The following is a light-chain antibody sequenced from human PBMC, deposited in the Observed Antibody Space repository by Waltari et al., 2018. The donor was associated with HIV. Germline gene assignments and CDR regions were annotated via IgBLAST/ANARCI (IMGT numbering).Light chain of an antibody. CDR3: ASNRFDYTLV. CDR2: NID. Sequence: QSALTQPASVSGFPGQTINISCTGISTDSRFYQHVSWYQQHPCSFPILIIYNIDSRPSGISDHFSGSRAGDSASLTISGLQSGDEAHYYCASNRFDYTLVFGGGTKLTVL. V-gene: IGLV2-14*03. J-gene: IGLJ2*01. CDR1: STDSRFYQH.